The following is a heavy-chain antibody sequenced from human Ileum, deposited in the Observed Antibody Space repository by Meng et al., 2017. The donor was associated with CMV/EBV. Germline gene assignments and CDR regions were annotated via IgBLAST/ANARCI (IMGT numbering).Heavy chain of an antibody. Sequence: QMHLVESVGGLVKPGGSLRLSCAASGFTFSDYYMSWIRQAPGKGLEWVSHISYSVSTVYYADSVKGRFTISRDNAKNSLYLQMNSLRAEDTAIYYCARDRYGEYGDHWGQGTLVTSPQ. CDR1: GFTFSDYY. D-gene: IGHD4/OR15-4a*01. J-gene: IGHJ4*02. V-gene: IGHV3-11*01. CDR2: ISYSVSTV. CDR3: ARDRYGEYGDH.